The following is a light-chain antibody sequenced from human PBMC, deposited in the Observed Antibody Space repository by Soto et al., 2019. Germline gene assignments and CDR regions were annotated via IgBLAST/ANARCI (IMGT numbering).Light chain of an antibody. Sequence: DSQMTQSPTSLSASVGYIVTITCQARHGISNYLNWYQQKAGKAPKLLISAASNLETGVPSRFSGGGSGTDFTFTITGLQPEDVATYYCQQYENLPLTFGGGTKVDI. CDR3: QQYENLPLT. J-gene: IGKJ4*01. CDR1: HGISNY. V-gene: IGKV1-33*01. CDR2: AAS.